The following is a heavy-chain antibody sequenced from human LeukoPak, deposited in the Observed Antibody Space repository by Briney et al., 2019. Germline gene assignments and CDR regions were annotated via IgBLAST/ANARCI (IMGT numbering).Heavy chain of an antibody. D-gene: IGHD6-6*01. J-gene: IGHJ4*02. CDR2: IYYSGST. CDR3: ARGLVPHFDY. V-gene: IGHV4-38-2*02. Sequence: SETLSLTCTVSGYSISSGYYWGWIRQTPGKGLECIGSIYYSGSTYYNPSLKSRVTISVDTSKNQFSLKLSSVTAADTAVYYCARGLVPHFDYWGQGTLVTVSS. CDR1: GYSISSGYY.